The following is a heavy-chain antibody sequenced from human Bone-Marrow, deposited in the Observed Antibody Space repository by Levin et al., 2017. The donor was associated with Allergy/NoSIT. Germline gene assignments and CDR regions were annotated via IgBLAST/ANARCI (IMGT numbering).Heavy chain of an antibody. J-gene: IGHJ4*02. CDR1: GGTFSSYT. CDR3: ARVGVGATMFDY. D-gene: IGHD1-26*01. V-gene: IGHV1-69*02. CDR2: IIPILGIA. Sequence: SVKVSCKASGGTFSSYTISWVRQAPGQGLEWMGRIIPILGIANYAQKFQGRVTITADKSTSTAYMEQSSLRSEDTAVYYCARVGVGATMFDYWGQGTLVTVSS.